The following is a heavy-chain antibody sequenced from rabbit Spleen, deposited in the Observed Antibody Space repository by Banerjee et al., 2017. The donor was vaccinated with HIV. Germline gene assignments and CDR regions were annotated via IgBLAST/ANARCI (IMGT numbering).Heavy chain of an antibody. Sequence: QEQLVESGGGLVQPEGSLTLTCKAAGFDFGSTYYMCWVRQAPGKGPEWIACINAVTGKAVYASWAKGRFTFSKTSSTTVTLQMTSLTAADTATYFCARDTSSSFSSYGMDLWGPGTLVTVS. CDR2: INAVTGKA. CDR3: ARDTSSSFSSYGMDL. J-gene: IGHJ6*01. D-gene: IGHD1-1*01. CDR1: GFDFGSTYY. V-gene: IGHV1S45*01.